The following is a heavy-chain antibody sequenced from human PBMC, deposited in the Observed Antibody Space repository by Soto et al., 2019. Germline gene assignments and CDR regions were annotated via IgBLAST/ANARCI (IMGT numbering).Heavy chain of an antibody. V-gene: IGHV3-53*01. CDR2: IYSGGST. D-gene: IGHD6-19*01. J-gene: IGHJ6*02. CDR1: GFTVSSNY. CDR3: ARDSRTIAVAGTAYYYGMDV. Sequence: GGSLRLSCAASGFTVSSNYMSWVRQAPGKGLEWVSVIYSGGSTYYADSVKGRFTISRDNSKNTLYLQMNSLRAEDTAVYYCARDSRTIAVAGTAYYYGMDVWGQGTTVTVSS.